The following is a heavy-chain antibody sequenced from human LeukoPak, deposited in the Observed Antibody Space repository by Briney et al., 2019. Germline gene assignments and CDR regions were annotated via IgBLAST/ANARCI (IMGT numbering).Heavy chain of an antibody. CDR3: ARGVESIQLWLRVFDY. CDR2: IYYSGST. D-gene: IGHD5-18*01. J-gene: IGHJ4*02. Sequence: SETLSLTCTVSGGSISSSSYYWGWIRQPPGKGLEWIGSIYYSGSTYYNPSLKSRVTISVDTSKNQFSLKLSSVTAADTAVYYCARGVESIQLWLRVFDYWGQGTLVTVSS. CDR1: GGSISSSSYY. V-gene: IGHV4-39*07.